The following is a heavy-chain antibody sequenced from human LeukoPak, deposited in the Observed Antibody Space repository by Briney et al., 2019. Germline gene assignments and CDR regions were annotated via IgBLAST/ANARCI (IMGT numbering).Heavy chain of an antibody. CDR2: IYHSGST. D-gene: IGHD2-15*01. J-gene: IGHJ1*01. CDR1: GYSISSAYY. Sequence: SETLSLTCTVSGYSISSAYYWGWIRQPPGKGLECIGSIYHSGSTYYNPSLKSRVTVSVDTSKNLFSLKLSSVTAADTAVYYCARRLLGYCSGGSCYSGYFQHWGQGTLVTVSS. V-gene: IGHV4-38-2*02. CDR3: ARRLLGYCSGGSCYSGYFQH.